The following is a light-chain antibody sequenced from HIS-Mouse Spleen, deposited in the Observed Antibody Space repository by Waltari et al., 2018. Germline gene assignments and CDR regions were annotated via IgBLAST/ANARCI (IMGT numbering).Light chain of an antibody. CDR2: LGS. CDR3: MQALQTPFT. V-gene: IGKV2-28*01. J-gene: IGKJ3*01. Sequence: DIVMTQSPLSLPVTPGEPASISCRSSQSLLHSNGYNYLDWYLQKPGQSPQLLIYLGSHLASGVPDRFSGSGSGTDFTLKISRVEAEDVGVYYCMQALQTPFTFGPGTKVDIK. CDR1: QSLLHSNGYNY.